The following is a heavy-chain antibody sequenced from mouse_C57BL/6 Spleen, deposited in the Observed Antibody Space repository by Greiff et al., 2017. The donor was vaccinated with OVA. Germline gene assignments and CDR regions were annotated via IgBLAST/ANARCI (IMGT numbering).Heavy chain of an antibody. CDR2: IDPSDSYT. V-gene: IGHV1-50*01. CDR3: ARSKDYDGGFAY. Sequence: QVQLKQPGAELVKPGASVKLSCKASGYTFTSYWMQWVKQRPGQGLEWIGEIDPSDSYTNYNQKFKGKATLTVDTSSSTAYMQLSSLTSEDSAVYYCARSKDYDGGFAYWGQGTLVTVSA. CDR1: GYTFTSYW. J-gene: IGHJ3*01. D-gene: IGHD2-4*01.